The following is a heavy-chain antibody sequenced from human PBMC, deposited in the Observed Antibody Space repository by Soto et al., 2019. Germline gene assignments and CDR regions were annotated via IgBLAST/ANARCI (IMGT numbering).Heavy chain of an antibody. Sequence: ASVKVSCKVSGYTFTSYDINWVRQATGQGLEWMGWMNPNSGNTGYAQKFQGRVTMTRNTSISTAYMELSSLRSEDTAVYYCARTTNYDFWSGYYIGYYYYMDVWGKGTTVTVSS. CDR3: ARTTNYDFWSGYYIGYYYYMDV. CDR1: GYTFTSYD. J-gene: IGHJ6*03. D-gene: IGHD3-3*01. V-gene: IGHV1-8*01. CDR2: MNPNSGNT.